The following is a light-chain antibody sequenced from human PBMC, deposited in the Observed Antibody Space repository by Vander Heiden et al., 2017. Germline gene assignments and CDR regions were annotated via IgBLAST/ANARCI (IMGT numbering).Light chain of an antibody. Sequence: IVMIPSPLSLPVTPGEPAPISCRSSQSLLHSNGYNYLDWYLQKPGQSPQLLIYLGSNRASGVPDRFSGSGSGTDFTLKISRVEAEDVGVYYCMQALQTPRYTFGQGTKLEIK. V-gene: IGKV2-28*01. CDR3: MQALQTPRYT. CDR1: QSLLHSNGYNY. CDR2: LGS. J-gene: IGKJ2*01.